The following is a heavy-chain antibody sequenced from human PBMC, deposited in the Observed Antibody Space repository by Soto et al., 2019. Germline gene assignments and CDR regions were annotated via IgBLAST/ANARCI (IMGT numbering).Heavy chain of an antibody. V-gene: IGHV3-30*18. J-gene: IGHJ3*02. CDR1: GFTFSSYG. CDR2: ISYDGSNK. Sequence: QVQLVESGGGVVQPGRSLRLSCAASGFTFSSYGMHWVRQAPGKGLEWVAAISYDGSNKYYADSVKGRFTISRDNSKNTLYLQMNSLRAEDTAVYYCAKDSDFWSGPYAFDIWGQGTMVTVSS. CDR3: AKDSDFWSGPYAFDI. D-gene: IGHD3-3*01.